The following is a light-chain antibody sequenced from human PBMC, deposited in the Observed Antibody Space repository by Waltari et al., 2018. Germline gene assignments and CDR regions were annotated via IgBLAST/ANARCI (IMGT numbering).Light chain of an antibody. V-gene: IGKV1-5*03. Sequence: DIQLTQSPSTLSASVGDGVTITCRASQDIGTWLAWYQQKPGKAPELLVYKASRLQSGVPSRFSGRGSGTEFTLTISSLQPEDFATFYCQQFDTYPWTFGQGTKVDIK. J-gene: IGKJ1*01. CDR3: QQFDTYPWT. CDR1: QDIGTW. CDR2: KAS.